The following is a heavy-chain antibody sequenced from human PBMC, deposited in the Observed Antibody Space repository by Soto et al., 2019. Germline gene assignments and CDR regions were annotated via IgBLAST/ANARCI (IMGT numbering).Heavy chain of an antibody. D-gene: IGHD1-26*01. CDR1: GYSFTSYW. Sequence: SGESLKISCKGSGYSFTSYWIGWVRQMPGKGLEWMGIIYPGDSDTRYSPSFQGQVTISADKSISTAYLQWSSLKASDTAMYYCARMWSIPDEYNWFDPWGQGTLVTVSS. CDR3: ARMWSIPDEYNWFDP. CDR2: IYPGDSDT. V-gene: IGHV5-51*01. J-gene: IGHJ5*02.